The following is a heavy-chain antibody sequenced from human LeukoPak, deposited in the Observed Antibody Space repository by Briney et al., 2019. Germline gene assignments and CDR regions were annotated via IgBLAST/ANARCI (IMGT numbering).Heavy chain of an antibody. J-gene: IGHJ4*02. CDR3: ARGKAAAGGDY. D-gene: IGHD6-13*01. V-gene: IGHV1-8*01. Sequence: SVPVSCMASVYTLTRYDINGVRQAAGRGRDGMGWMYPKSGNTGYEQKFQGRVTMTSNTSISTAYIALSSLRSEDTAVYYCARGKAAAGGDYWGQGTLVTVSS. CDR1: VYTLTRYD. CDR2: MYPKSGNT.